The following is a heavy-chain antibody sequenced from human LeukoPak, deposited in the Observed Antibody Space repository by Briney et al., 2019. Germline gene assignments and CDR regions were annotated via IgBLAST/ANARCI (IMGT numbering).Heavy chain of an antibody. V-gene: IGHV1-2*02. D-gene: IGHD3-22*01. Sequence: ASVKVSCKASGYTFTGYYMHWVRQAPGQGLEWMGWINPNSGGTNYAQKFQGRVTMTRHTSISTAYMELSRLRSDDTAVYYCARVNYYDSSGYYSPHDAFDIWGQGTMVTVSS. CDR1: GYTFTGYY. CDR3: ARVNYYDSSGYYSPHDAFDI. CDR2: INPNSGGT. J-gene: IGHJ3*02.